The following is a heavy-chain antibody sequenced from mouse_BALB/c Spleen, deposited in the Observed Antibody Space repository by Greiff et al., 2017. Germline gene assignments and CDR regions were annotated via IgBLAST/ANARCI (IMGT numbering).Heavy chain of an antibody. CDR1: GFTFSSCT. V-gene: IGHV5-6-4*01. Sequence: EVHLVESGGGLVKPGGSLKLSCAASGFTFSSCTMSWVRQTPEKRLEWVATISSGGRYTYYPDSVKGRFTISRDNAKNTLYLQMSSLKSEDTAMYYCTRDSRYGNYDYWGQGTTLTVSS. J-gene: IGHJ2*01. D-gene: IGHD2-10*02. CDR2: ISSGGRYT. CDR3: TRDSRYGNYDY.